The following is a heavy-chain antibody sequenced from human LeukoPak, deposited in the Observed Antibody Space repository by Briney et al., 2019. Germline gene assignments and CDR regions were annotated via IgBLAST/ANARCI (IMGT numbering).Heavy chain of an antibody. J-gene: IGHJ4*02. Sequence: AGGSLRLSCETSGLTFSSYFMNWVRQAPGKGLEWVAVISYDGSNKYYADSVKGRFTISRDNSKNTLYLQMNSLRAEDTAVYYCAKDQGVRGKGRFDYWGQGTLVTVSS. CDR1: GLTFSSYF. D-gene: IGHD3-10*01. CDR3: AKDQGVRGKGRFDY. V-gene: IGHV3-30*18. CDR2: ISYDGSNK.